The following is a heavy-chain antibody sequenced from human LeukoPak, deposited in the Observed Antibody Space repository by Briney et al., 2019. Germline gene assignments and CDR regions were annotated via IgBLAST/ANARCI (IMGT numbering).Heavy chain of an antibody. V-gene: IGHV1-69*05. J-gene: IGHJ6*03. CDR3: ARPRNPYCSSTSCYTGMDYYYYYMDV. CDR2: IIPIFGTA. Sequence: ASVKVSCTASGYTFTSYDINWVRQATGQGLEWMGGIIPIFGTANYAQKFQGRVTITTDESTSTAYMELSSLRSEDTAVYYRARPRNPYCSSTSCYTGMDYYYYYMDVWGKGTTVTVSS. D-gene: IGHD2-2*02. CDR1: GYTFTSYD.